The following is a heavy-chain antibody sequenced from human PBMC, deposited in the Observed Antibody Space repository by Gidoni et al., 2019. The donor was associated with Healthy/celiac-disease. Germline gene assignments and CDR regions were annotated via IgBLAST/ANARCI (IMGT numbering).Heavy chain of an antibody. CDR3: ARDGMEQWLASWFDP. D-gene: IGHD6-19*01. CDR1: GFPFSRYA. V-gene: IGHV3-30-3*01. Sequence: QVQLVASGGGVVQPGRSLRLSGAASGFPFSRYAMHWVRQAPGKGLEWVAVISYDGSNKYYADSVKGRFTISRDNSKNTLYLQMNSLRAEDTAVYYCARDGMEQWLASWFDPWGQGTLVTVSS. CDR2: ISYDGSNK. J-gene: IGHJ5*02.